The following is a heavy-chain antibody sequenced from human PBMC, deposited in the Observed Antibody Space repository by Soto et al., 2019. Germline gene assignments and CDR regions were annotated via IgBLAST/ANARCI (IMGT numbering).Heavy chain of an antibody. CDR2: IYHSGST. CDR3: ARTPVVAATVGYFDY. V-gene: IGHV4-4*02. J-gene: IGHJ4*02. Sequence: QVQLQESGPGLVKPSGTLSLTCAVSSGSISSSNWWSWVRQPPGKGLEWIGEIYHSGSTNYNPSLKSRVAISVDKSKNQFSLKLSSVTAADTAVYYCARTPVVAATVGYFDYWGQGTLVTVSS. D-gene: IGHD2-15*01. CDR1: SGSISSSNW.